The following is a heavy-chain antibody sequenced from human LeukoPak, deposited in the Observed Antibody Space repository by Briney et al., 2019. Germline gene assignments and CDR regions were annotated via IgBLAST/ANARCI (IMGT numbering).Heavy chain of an antibody. V-gene: IGHV3-33*01. CDR3: AADTTADY. J-gene: IGHJ4*02. CDR2: IWYDGSNK. CDR1: GFTFSSYG. D-gene: IGHD1-26*01. Sequence: PGGSLRLSCAASGFTFSSYGMHGVRQAPGRGLEWVAVIWYDGSNKYYADSVKGRFTISRDNSKNTLYLHMNSLRAEHTAVYSCAADTTADYWGQGKLVTVSS.